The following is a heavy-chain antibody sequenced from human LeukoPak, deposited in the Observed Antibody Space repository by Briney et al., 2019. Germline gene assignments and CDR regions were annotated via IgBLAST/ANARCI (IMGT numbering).Heavy chain of an antibody. V-gene: IGHV3-30*18. CDR2: ISYDGSNK. Sequence: PGGSLRLSCAASGFTFSSYGMHWVRQAPGKGLEWVAVISYDGSNKYYADSVKGRFTISRDNSKNTLYLQMNSLRAEDTAVYYCAKDPRYCSGGSCYSASGMDVWGQGTTVTVSS. J-gene: IGHJ6*02. CDR1: GFTFSSYG. D-gene: IGHD2-15*01. CDR3: AKDPRYCSGGSCYSASGMDV.